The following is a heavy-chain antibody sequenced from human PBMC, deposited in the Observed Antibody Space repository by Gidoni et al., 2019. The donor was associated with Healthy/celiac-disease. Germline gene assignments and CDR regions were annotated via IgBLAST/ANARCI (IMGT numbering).Heavy chain of an antibody. CDR2: ISYDGSNK. J-gene: IGHJ3*02. Sequence: QVQLVESGGGVVQPGRSLRLSCAASGFTFSSYGMHWVRQAPGKGLGWVAVISYDGSNKYYADSVKGRFTISRDNSKNTLYLQMNSLRAEDTAVYYCAKDLSITMVRGVIIDPDDAFDIWGQGTMVTVSS. CDR3: AKDLSITMVRGVIIDPDDAFDI. D-gene: IGHD3-10*01. CDR1: GFTFSSYG. V-gene: IGHV3-30*18.